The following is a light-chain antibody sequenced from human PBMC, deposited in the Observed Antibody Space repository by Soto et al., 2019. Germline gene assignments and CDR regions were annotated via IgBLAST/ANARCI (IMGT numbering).Light chain of an antibody. CDR2: AAS. J-gene: IGKJ4*01. CDR3: QQFNSYPLT. Sequence: DIHLTQSPSFLSASVGDRVTITCRASQGIASSLAWYQQKAGIAPKLLIYAASTLESGVPSRFSGSGPGTEFTLTISSLQPEDFAIYYCQQFNSYPLTFGGGTKVEIK. V-gene: IGKV1-9*01. CDR1: QGIASS.